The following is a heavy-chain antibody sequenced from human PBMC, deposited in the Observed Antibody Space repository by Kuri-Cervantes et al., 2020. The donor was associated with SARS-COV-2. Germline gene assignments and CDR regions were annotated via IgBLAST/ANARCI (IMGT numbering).Heavy chain of an antibody. CDR1: GGSISSGSYY. CDR3: ARGRSVFDP. Sequence: SETLSLTCTVSGGSISSGSYYWSWIRQPAGKGLEWIGRTYTSGSTNYDPSLKSRVTISVDTSKNQFSLKLSSVTAADTAVYYCARGRSVFDPWGQGTLVTVSS. CDR2: TYTSGST. J-gene: IGHJ5*02. V-gene: IGHV4-61*02.